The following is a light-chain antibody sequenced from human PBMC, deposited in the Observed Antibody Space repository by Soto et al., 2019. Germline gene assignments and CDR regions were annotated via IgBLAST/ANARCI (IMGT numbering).Light chain of an antibody. V-gene: IGLV2-14*01. CDR1: SSDVGGYNY. CDR2: EVS. Sequence: QPVLTQPASVSGSPGQSITISCTGTSSDVGGYNYVSWYQQYPGKAPKLMIYEVSNRPSGVSNRFSGSKSGNTASLTISGLQAEDEADYYCSSYTSGSTPFVFGSGTKLPS. CDR3: SSYTSGSTPFV. J-gene: IGLJ1*01.